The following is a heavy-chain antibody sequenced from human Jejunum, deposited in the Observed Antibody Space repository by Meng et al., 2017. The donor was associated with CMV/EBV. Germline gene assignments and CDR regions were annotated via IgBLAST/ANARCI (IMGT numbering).Heavy chain of an antibody. Sequence: CKASGYTFTVYEFHWVRQAPGRGLGWVGRINPYSGGTTYSQKFQSRLTMTRDTSISTAYMELSSLTSDDTAVYYCARDLMAADYTPYWGQGSLVTVSS. D-gene: IGHD6-6*01. CDR1: GYTFTVYE. J-gene: IGHJ4*02. CDR3: ARDLMAADYTPY. CDR2: INPYSGGT. V-gene: IGHV1-2*06.